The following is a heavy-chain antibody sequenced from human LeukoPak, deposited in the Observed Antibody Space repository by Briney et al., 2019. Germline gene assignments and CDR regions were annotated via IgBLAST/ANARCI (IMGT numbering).Heavy chain of an antibody. D-gene: IGHD5-18*01. CDR2: INPNSGGT. CDR3: ARGARCGYSNWFDP. Sequence: ASAKVLFKASGYAFSGDYMHWGRQAPGQGLVWMGWINPNSGGTNYTQKLQGRVTMTRDTSISTAYMELSRLRSDDTAVYCCARGARCGYSNWFDPWGQGTLVTVSS. CDR1: GYAFSGDY. V-gene: IGHV1-2*02. J-gene: IGHJ5*02.